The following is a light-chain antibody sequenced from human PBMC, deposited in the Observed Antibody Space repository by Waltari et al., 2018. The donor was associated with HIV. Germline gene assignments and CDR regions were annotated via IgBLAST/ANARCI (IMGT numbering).Light chain of an antibody. CDR2: QDT. Sequence: SSELTQPHSVSVSPRQTASITCSGDTLREKYACWYQQKPGQSPVLVIYQDTKRPSGIRKQFSGYNSGNTATLTISGTQAMDEADYYCQAWDSSTVVFGGGTKLTVL. CDR1: TLREKY. J-gene: IGLJ2*01. CDR3: QAWDSSTVV. V-gene: IGLV3-1*01.